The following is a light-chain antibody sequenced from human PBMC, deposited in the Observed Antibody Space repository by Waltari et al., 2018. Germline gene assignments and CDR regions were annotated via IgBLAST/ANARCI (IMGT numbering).Light chain of an antibody. Sequence: QSALTQPASVSGSPGQSIPISCTGTSSDVGGYNGVSWYQQHPGKAPKLLIYEVSKRPSGVSNRFSGSKSGNTASLTISGLQAEDEADYYCCSYAGSSTVVFGGGTKLTVL. CDR3: CSYAGSSTVV. V-gene: IGLV2-23*02. J-gene: IGLJ2*01. CDR1: SSDVGGYNG. CDR2: EVS.